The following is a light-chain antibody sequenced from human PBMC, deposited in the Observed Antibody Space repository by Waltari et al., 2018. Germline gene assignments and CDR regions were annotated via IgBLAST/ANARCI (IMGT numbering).Light chain of an antibody. J-gene: IGKJ1*01. V-gene: IGKV3-20*01. CDR3: QHYLRLPAT. Sequence: EIVLTQSPGTLSLSPGERATLSCRASQSVSRALAWYQQKPGQAPRVHIYGASSRATGIPDRFSGGGSGTDFSLTISRLEPEDFAVYYCQHYLRLPATFGQGTKVEIK. CDR1: QSVSRA. CDR2: GAS.